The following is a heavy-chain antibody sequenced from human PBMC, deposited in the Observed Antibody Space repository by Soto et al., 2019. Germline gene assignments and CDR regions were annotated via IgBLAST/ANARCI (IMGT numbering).Heavy chain of an antibody. V-gene: IGHV3-23*01. J-gene: IGHJ4*02. CDR2: ISGRGGRP. CDR1: GFSFSSYA. CDR3: ANLSGGYDFLSGHSDTHY. D-gene: IGHD3-3*01. Sequence: EVQLLESGGGLVQPGGSLRLSCEASGFSFSSYAMSWVRQAPGKGLEWVLGISGRGGRPYEVDSVKGRFTVSRDNSKNTLYQQMNRLIVDDTPVYDWANLSGGYDFLSGHSDTHYWGQGTLVTVSS.